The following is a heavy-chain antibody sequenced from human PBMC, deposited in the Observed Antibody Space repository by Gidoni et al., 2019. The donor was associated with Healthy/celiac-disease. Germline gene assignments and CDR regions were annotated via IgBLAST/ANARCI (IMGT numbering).Heavy chain of an antibody. J-gene: IGHJ4*02. CDR3: ARDSDYGDQDY. CDR2: IKQDGSEK. Sequence: WMSWVRQAPGKGREWVANIKQDGSEKYYVDSVKGRFTISRDNAKNSLYLQMNSLRAEDTAVYYCARDSDYGDQDYWGQGTLVTVSS. D-gene: IGHD4-17*01. CDR1: W. V-gene: IGHV3-7*01.